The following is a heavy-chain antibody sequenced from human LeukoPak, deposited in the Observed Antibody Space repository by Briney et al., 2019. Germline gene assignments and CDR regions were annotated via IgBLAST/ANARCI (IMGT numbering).Heavy chain of an antibody. Sequence: GGSLRLSCTASGFTFSTCAMSWVRQAPGKGLEWVSTISGGGRSTDYADSVKGHFTVSRDNSKNTLYLQMNSLRAEDTAVYYCARERYFDYWGQGTLVTVSS. J-gene: IGHJ4*02. CDR2: ISGGGRST. CDR3: ARERYFDY. CDR1: GFTFSTCA. V-gene: IGHV3-23*01.